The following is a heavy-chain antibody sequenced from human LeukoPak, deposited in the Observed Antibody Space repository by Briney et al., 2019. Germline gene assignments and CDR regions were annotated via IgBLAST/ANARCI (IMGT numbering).Heavy chain of an antibody. CDR2: INPTSGGT. CDR3: ARAAQMEV. Sequence: ASVKVSCKASGHTFTGYHMHWVRQAPGQRLEWVGWINPTSGGTKYAQKFQGRVTLTRDTSISTAYMELSSLRSDDTAVYYCARAAQMEVWGQGTTVTVSS. V-gene: IGHV1-2*02. J-gene: IGHJ6*02. CDR1: GHTFTGYH.